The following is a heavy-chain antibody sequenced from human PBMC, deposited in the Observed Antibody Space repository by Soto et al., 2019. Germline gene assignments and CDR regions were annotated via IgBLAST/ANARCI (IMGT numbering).Heavy chain of an antibody. V-gene: IGHV4-59*08. Sequence: QVHLQESGPGLVKPSETLSLTCTVSGDSISTDYWSWIRQSPGKGLEWIGFIYYGGSTNYNPSLKSRVTISVDTPTNQFSLKLSSVTAADTAVYYCAKNWNWGSLVHWGQGTLVTVSS. CDR2: IYYGGST. CDR3: AKNWNWGSLVH. CDR1: GDSISTDY. J-gene: IGHJ4*02. D-gene: IGHD7-27*01.